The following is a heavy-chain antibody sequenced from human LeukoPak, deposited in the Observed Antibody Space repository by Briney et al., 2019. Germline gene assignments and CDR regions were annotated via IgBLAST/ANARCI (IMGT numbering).Heavy chain of an antibody. J-gene: IGHJ5*01. CDR3: AKDVLHDGSVYYANYLDS. CDR1: GFTFSAHA. Sequence: GGSLTLSCAASGFTFSAHAMSWVRQPPGKGLEWVSAISGSNGRTHYADSLRGRFSISRDNSKNTLYLQMNSLRADDTAVYYCAKDVLHDGSVYYANYLDSWGRGTLVTVSS. V-gene: IGHV3-23*01. CDR2: ISGSNGRT. D-gene: IGHD3-22*01.